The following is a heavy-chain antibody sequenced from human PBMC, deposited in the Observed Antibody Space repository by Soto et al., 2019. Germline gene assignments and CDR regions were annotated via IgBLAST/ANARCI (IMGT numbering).Heavy chain of an antibody. CDR1: GGSISSYY. CDR3: ARDFFTYDSSGPSGYYGLDV. J-gene: IGHJ6*02. D-gene: IGHD3-22*01. Sequence: PSETLSLTCTVSGGSISSYYWSWIRQPAGKGLEWIGRIYTSGSTNYNPSLKSRVTMSVDTSKNQFSLKLSSVTAADTAVYYCARDFFTYDSSGPSGYYGLDVWGQGTTVTVSS. CDR2: IYTSGST. V-gene: IGHV4-4*07.